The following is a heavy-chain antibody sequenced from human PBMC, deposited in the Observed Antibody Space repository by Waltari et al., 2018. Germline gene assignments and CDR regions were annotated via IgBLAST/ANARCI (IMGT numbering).Heavy chain of an antibody. J-gene: IGHJ4*02. V-gene: IGHV1-3*01. Sequence: QVQLVQSGAEMKKPGASVTLSCKASGYTVFAYPIHWVRQAPGQRLEWMGWITGNDNTQDSQRFQGRVTITRDRSASTTYMDLSTLRSEDTAVYYCASGRERSYGSANYYQLDYWGQGTLVTVSS. CDR3: ASGRERSYGSANYYQLDY. D-gene: IGHD3-10*01. CDR1: GYTVFAYP. CDR2: ITGNDNT.